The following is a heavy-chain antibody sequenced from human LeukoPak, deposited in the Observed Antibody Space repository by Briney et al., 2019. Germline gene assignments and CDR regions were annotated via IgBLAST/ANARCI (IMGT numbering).Heavy chain of an antibody. CDR2: IYYSGST. V-gene: IGHV4-59*01. D-gene: IGHD3-22*01. CDR1: GGSLSSYY. Sequence: SETLSLTCTVSGGSLSSYYWSWIRQPPGKGLECIVYIYYSGSTNYNPSLKSRVTISVDSSKDQFSLKLSSVTAADTGVYYCARVRRGDYYDSSGYYWDYWGQGTLVTVSS. J-gene: IGHJ4*02. CDR3: ARVRRGDYYDSSGYYWDY.